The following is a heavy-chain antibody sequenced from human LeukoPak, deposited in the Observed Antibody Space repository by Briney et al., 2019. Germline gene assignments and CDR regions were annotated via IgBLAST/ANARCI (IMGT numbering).Heavy chain of an antibody. V-gene: IGHV3-9*01. CDR3: ARGKVLRFLEWLPDV. CDR2: ISWNSGSI. J-gene: IGHJ6*02. CDR1: GFTFDDYA. Sequence: GGSLRLSCAASGFTFDDYAMHWVRQAPGKGLEWVSGISWNSGSIGYADSVKGRFTISRDNAKNSLYLQMNSLRAEDTAVYYCARGKVLRFLEWLPDVWGQGTTVTVSS. D-gene: IGHD3-3*01.